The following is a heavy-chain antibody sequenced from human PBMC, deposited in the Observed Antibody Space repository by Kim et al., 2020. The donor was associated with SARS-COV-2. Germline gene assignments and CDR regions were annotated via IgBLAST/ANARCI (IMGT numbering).Heavy chain of an antibody. CDR1: GYSISSGYY. CDR2: IYHSGST. Sequence: SETLSLTCTVSGYSISSGYYWGWIRQPPGKGLEWIGSIYHSGSTYYNPSLKSRVTISVDTSKNQFSLKLSSVTAADTAVYYCARGDDYYGSGSYYDPPYYFDYWGQGTLVTVSS. J-gene: IGHJ4*02. V-gene: IGHV4-38-2*02. CDR3: ARGDDYYGSGSYYDPPYYFDY. D-gene: IGHD3-10*01.